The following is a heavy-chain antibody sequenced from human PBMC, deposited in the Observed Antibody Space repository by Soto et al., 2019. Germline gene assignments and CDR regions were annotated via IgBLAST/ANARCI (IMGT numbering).Heavy chain of an antibody. CDR1: GGSISSSNW. J-gene: IGHJ4*02. CDR2: IYHSGST. V-gene: IGHV4-4*02. CDR3: AKDRGGSGWPEFDC. D-gene: IGHD6-19*01. Sequence: SETLSLTCAVSGGSISSSNWWSWVRQPPGKGLEWIGEIYHSGSTNYNPSLKSRVTISVDNSKNTLYLQMDNLRAEDTALYYCAKDRGGSGWPEFDCWGQGTQVTVSS.